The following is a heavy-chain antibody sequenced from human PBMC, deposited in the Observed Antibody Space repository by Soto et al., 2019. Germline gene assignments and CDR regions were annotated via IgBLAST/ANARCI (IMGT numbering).Heavy chain of an antibody. CDR2: IYYSGST. CDR3: ARDRPGYYFDY. CDR1: GGSVSSGSYY. V-gene: IGHV4-61*01. Sequence: SETLSLTCPVSGGSVSSGSYYWSWIRQPPGKGLEWIGYIYYSGSTNYNPSLKSRVTISVDTSKNQFSLKLSSVTAADTAVYYCARDRPGYYFDYWGQGTLVTVSS. J-gene: IGHJ4*02.